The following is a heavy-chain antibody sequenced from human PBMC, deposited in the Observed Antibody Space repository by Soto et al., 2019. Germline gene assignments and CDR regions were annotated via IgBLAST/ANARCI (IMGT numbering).Heavy chain of an antibody. V-gene: IGHV1-18*01. D-gene: IGHD3-3*01. CDR3: ARDLKYNRYYDFWSGPNDAFDI. Sequence: GTSVKLSCEACGYSFTSYGISWVRQAPRQGLEWMGWISAYNGNTNYAQKLQGRVTMTTDTSTSTAYMELRSLRSDGTAVYYCARDLKYNRYYDFWSGPNDAFDIWGQGTMVTVSS. CDR2: ISAYNGNT. J-gene: IGHJ3*02. CDR1: GYSFTSYG.